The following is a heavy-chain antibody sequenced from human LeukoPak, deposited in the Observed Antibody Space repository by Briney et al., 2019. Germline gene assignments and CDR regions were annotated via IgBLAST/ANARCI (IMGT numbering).Heavy chain of an antibody. CDR2: IYYSGST. CDR3: ARQPMVVGAARGAYFDY. J-gene: IGHJ4*02. V-gene: IGHV4-59*08. CDR1: GGSISSYY. Sequence: PSETLSLTCTVSGGSISSYYWSWIRQAPGKGLEWIGYIYYSGSTNYNPSLKSRVTISVDTSKNQFSLRLNSVTAADTAVYYCARQPMVVGAARGAYFDYWGQGTLVTVSS. D-gene: IGHD1-26*01.